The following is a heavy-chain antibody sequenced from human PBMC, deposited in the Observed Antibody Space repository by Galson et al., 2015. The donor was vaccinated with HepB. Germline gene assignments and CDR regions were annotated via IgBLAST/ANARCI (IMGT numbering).Heavy chain of an antibody. CDR2: ISSAGDLH. V-gene: IGHV3-30-3*01. CDR1: GFTFNIYT. D-gene: IGHD1-26*01. J-gene: IGHJ4*02. Sequence: SLRLYCADYGFTFNIYTMHWVRQAPGKGLEWVATISSAGDLHYYADSVTGRFTISRDNSKNMLYLQMNSLRAEDTAVYYCTRDAMGRGSGSYSAFDYWGQGTLVTVSS. CDR3: TRDAMGRGSGSYSAFDY.